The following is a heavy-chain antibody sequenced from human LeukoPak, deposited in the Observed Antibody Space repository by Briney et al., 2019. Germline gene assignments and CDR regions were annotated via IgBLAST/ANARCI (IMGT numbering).Heavy chain of an antibody. CDR3: ARHRTTDAFDI. J-gene: IGHJ3*02. V-gene: IGHV4-59*08. D-gene: IGHD1-1*01. CDR1: GGSISSYY. CDR2: IYYSGST. Sequence: PSETQSLTCTVSGGSISSYYWSWIRQPPGKGLEWIGYIYYSGSTNYNPSLKSRVTISVDTSKNQFSLKLSSVTAADTAVYYCARHRTTDAFDIWGQGTMVTVSS.